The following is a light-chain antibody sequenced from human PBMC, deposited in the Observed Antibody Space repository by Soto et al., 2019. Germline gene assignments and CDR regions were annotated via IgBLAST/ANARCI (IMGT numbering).Light chain of an antibody. CDR2: GAS. CDR1: QSVTSSY. Sequence: EIVLTQSPGTLSLSPGERATLSCRASQSVTSSYLAWYQQKPGQAPRLLIYGASIRATAIPDRFSGSGSGTDFTLTISRLEPEDSAVYYCQQHSRSITFGGGTRLEIK. J-gene: IGKJ5*01. CDR3: QQHSRSIT. V-gene: IGKV3-20*01.